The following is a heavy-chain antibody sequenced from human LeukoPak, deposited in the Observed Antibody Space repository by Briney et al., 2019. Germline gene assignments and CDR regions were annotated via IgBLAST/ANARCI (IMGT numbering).Heavy chain of an antibody. CDR3: ARGGSGWYVSVFDP. V-gene: IGHV6-1*01. CDR1: GDSVSSNSAA. D-gene: IGHD6-13*01. J-gene: IGHJ5*02. Sequence: SQTLSLTCAISGDSVSSNSAAWNWIRQSPSRGLEWLGRTYYRSKWYNDYAVSVKSRITIKPDTSKNQFSLKLNSVTPEDTAVYYCARGGSGWYVSVFDPWGQGTLVTVSS. CDR2: TYYRSKWYN.